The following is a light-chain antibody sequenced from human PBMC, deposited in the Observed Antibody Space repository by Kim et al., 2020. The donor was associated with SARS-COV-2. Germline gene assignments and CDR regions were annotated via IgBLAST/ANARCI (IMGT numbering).Light chain of an antibody. J-gene: IGKJ5*01. V-gene: IGKV3D-15*01. CDR3: QQYNTWLIT. CDR2: GAS. CDR1: QSVSTN. Sequence: VSPGERATLSCRASQSVSTNLAWYQQQPGRAPRLLIYGASTRATGIPARFSGSGSGTEFTLTISSLQSEDFAVYYCQQYNTWLITFGQGTRLEIK.